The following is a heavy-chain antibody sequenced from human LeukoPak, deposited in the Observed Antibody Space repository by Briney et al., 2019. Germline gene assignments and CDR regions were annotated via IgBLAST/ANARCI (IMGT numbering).Heavy chain of an antibody. Sequence: SETLSLTCTVSGDSMTSSYYWTWIRQPPGKGLEWIGYIDHSGSTNYNPSLKSRVSISSDTSKNQFSLELSSVTAADTAVYYCARLKATVSIHAYFDSWGQGTLVTVSS. D-gene: IGHD4-17*01. CDR3: ARLKATVSIHAYFDS. CDR1: GDSMTSSYY. J-gene: IGHJ4*02. V-gene: IGHV4-59*01. CDR2: IDHSGST.